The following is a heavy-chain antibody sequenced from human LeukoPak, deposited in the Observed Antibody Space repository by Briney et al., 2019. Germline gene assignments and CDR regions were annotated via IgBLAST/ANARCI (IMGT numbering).Heavy chain of an antibody. J-gene: IGHJ4*02. Sequence: PSETLSLTCTVSGGSISSYYWSWIRQPPGKGLEWIGYIYYSGSTNYNPSLKSRVTISVDTSKNQFSLKLSSVTAADTAVYYCARATVRQLYYFDYWGQGTLVTVSS. D-gene: IGHD2-2*01. V-gene: IGHV4-59*08. CDR2: IYYSGST. CDR3: ARATVRQLYYFDY. CDR1: GGSISSYY.